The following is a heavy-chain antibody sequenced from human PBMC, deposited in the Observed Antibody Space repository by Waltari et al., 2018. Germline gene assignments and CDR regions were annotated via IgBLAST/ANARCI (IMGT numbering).Heavy chain of an antibody. V-gene: IGHV5-51*03. D-gene: IGHD5-12*01. Sequence: EVQLVQSGAEVKKPGESLKIYCQGSGYRFTTDWIGWVRQMPGKGLELIGIIYPGDSDAKYRPSFQGQVTISADKSINTAYLQWSSLKASDTAMYYCARDVARDAFDMWGQGTRVTVSS. J-gene: IGHJ3*02. CDR3: ARDVARDAFDM. CDR1: GYRFTTDW. CDR2: IYPGDSDA.